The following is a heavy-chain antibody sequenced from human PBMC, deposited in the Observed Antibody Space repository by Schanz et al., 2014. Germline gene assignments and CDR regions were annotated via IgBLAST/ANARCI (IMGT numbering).Heavy chain of an antibody. CDR2: INVGNGNM. CDR1: GGTFSSYT. V-gene: IGHV1-69*08. J-gene: IGHJ4*02. D-gene: IGHD4-17*01. Sequence: QVQLVQSGAEVKKPGSPVKVSCKSSGGTFSSYTISWIRQAPGQGLEWMGWINVGNGNMKYSQKFQGRVTITRDTSASTAYMELTSLRSEDTAVYYCARGYGDSPTDFWGQGTLVTVSS. CDR3: ARGYGDSPTDF.